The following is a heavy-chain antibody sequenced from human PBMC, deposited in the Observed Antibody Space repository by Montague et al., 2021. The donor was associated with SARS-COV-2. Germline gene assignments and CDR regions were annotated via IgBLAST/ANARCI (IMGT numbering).Heavy chain of an antibody. Sequence: SETLSLTCTVSGDSVSSSDHYWGWIRQPPGKGPEWLGIVYYSGYTYYNPSVKGRVTISIDASKNQFSLKLYSLTATDTAIYHCARRRLREDYFDFWGQGTLLTVSS. D-gene: IGHD4-17*01. CDR2: VYYSGYT. CDR3: ARRRLREDYFDF. CDR1: GDSVSSSDHY. V-gene: IGHV4-39*01. J-gene: IGHJ4*02.